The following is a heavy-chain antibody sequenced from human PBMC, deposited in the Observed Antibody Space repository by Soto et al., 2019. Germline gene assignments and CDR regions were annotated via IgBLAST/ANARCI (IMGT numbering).Heavy chain of an antibody. CDR1: GGSLSRGGYY. J-gene: IGHJ5*02. CDR3: SRDRRSVAGWFAP. CDR2: IYSSGGP. Sequence: SEALCLTCTVSGGSLSRGGYYCSWIRQHPGKGLEWIGYIYSSGGPYYNPSLQSRVTTSVDNSKNQFSLQMSSVTAADTAVYYCSRDRRSVAGWFAPWGQGTLVIVSA. V-gene: IGHV4-31*03.